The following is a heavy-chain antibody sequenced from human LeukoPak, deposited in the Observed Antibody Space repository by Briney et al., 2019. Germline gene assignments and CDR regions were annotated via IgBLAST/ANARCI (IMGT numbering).Heavy chain of an antibody. CDR2: IKQDGSED. D-gene: IGHD3-16*01. J-gene: IGHJ4*02. V-gene: IGHV3-7*01. Sequence: GGALRLSCAASGCTFSNYWMSWVRQAPGKGLEWVGNIKQDGSEDYYVDSVKGRFTISRNNAKNSLYLQMNSLRAEDTALYYCARGAGGIDYWGKGTLVTVSS. CDR1: GCTFSNYW. CDR3: ARGAGGIDY.